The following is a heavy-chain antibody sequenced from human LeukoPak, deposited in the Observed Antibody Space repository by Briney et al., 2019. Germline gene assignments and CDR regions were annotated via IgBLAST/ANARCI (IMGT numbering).Heavy chain of an antibody. D-gene: IGHD5-24*01. J-gene: IGHJ6*03. CDR1: GGTLSSYA. Sequence: SVKLSCKASGGTLSSYAISWVRQAPGQGLEWMGRIIPIFGTANYAQKFQGRVTITTDESTSTAYMELSSLRSEDTAVYYCARGQRWLQLPRYYYYMDVWGKGTTVTVSS. CDR3: ARGQRWLQLPRYYYYMDV. V-gene: IGHV1-69*05. CDR2: IIPIFGTA.